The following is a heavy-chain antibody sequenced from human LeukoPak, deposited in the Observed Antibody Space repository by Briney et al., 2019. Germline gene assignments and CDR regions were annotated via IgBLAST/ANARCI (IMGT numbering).Heavy chain of an antibody. D-gene: IGHD5-12*01. J-gene: IGHJ4*02. CDR3: ARASGYDFDS. CDR1: AFTFSNYW. Sequence: GGSLRLSCGTSAFTFSNYWMHWVRQVPRKGLVWVSRVNRDGSSTAYADSVKGRFTISRDNAENTHYLQMNSLRAEDTAVYYCARASGYDFDSWGQGTLVTVSS. CDR2: VNRDGSST. V-gene: IGHV3-74*01.